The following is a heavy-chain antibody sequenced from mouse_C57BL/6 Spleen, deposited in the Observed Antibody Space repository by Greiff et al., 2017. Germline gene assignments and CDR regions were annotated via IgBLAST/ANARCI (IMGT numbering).Heavy chain of an antibody. J-gene: IGHJ2*01. Sequence: QVQLQQPGAELVRPGTSVKLSCKASGYTFTSYWMHWVKQRPGQGLEWIGVIDPSDSYTNYNQKFKGKATLTVDTSSSTAYLQLSSLTSEDSAVYYCAKDSDGSSFFDYWGQGTTLTVSS. CDR1: GYTFTSYW. V-gene: IGHV1-59*01. CDR3: AKDSDGSSFFDY. CDR2: IDPSDSYT. D-gene: IGHD1-1*01.